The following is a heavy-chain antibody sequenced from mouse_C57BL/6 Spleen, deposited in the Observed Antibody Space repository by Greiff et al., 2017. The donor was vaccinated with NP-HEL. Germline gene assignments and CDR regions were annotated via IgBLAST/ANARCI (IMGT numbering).Heavy chain of an antibody. J-gene: IGHJ4*01. D-gene: IGHD2-3*01. CDR3: ARSGYDGYYPGMDY. V-gene: IGHV1-80*01. CDR1: GYAFSSYW. CDR2: IYPGDGDT. Sequence: QVQLQQSGAELVKPGASVKISCKASGYAFSSYWMNWVKQRPGKGLEWIGQIYPGDGDTNYNGKFKGKATLTADKSSSTAYMQLSSLTSEDSAVYFCARSGYDGYYPGMDYWGQGTSVTVSS.